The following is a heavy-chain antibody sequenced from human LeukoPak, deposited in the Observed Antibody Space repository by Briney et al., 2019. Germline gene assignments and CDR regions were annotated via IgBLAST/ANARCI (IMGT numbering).Heavy chain of an antibody. CDR2: IYTSGST. J-gene: IGHJ6*02. CDR3: ARGGAVAGKNYYYYGMDV. Sequence: SETLSLTCTVSGGSISSYYWSWIRQPAGKGLEWIGRIYTSGSTNYNPSLKSRVTMSVDTSKNQFSLKLSSVTAADTAVYYCARGGAVAGKNYYYYGMDVWGQGTTVTASS. D-gene: IGHD6-19*01. CDR1: GGSISSYY. V-gene: IGHV4-4*07.